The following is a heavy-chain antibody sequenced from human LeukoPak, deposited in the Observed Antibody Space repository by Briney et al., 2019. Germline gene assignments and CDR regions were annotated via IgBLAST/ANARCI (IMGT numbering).Heavy chain of an antibody. CDR1: GYTFTGYY. J-gene: IGHJ5*02. Sequence: ASVKVSCKASGYTFTGYYMHWVRQAPGQGLEWMGWINPNSGGTNYAQKFQGRVTMTRDTSISTAYMELSSLRSEDTAVYYCARRDGNNWFDPWGQGTLVTVSS. CDR2: INPNSGGT. D-gene: IGHD5-24*01. CDR3: ARRDGNNWFDP. V-gene: IGHV1-2*02.